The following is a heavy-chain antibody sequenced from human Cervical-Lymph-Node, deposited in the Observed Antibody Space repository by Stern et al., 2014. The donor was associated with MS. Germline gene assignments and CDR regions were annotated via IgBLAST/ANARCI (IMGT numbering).Heavy chain of an antibody. J-gene: IGHJ4*02. D-gene: IGHD5-18*01. CDR2: VIPIFGTP. Sequence: QVQLVQSGAEVKETGSAVKVSCKASGGSFNNYAINWVRQAPGQGLEWVGGVIPIFGTPQYAHKFQGRLTFTADESTNTAYMELSSLRSEDSAVYYCARDGDTAMVTPLYFFAFWGQGTLVIVSS. V-gene: IGHV1-69*01. CDR3: ARDGDTAMVTPLYFFAF. CDR1: GGSFNNYA.